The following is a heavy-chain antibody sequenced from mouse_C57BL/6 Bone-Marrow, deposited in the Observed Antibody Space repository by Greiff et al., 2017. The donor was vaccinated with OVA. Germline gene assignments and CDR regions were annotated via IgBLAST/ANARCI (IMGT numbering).Heavy chain of an antibody. J-gene: IGHJ1*03. CDR3: TPRYYGSSPDV. CDR2: IDPENGDT. D-gene: IGHD1-1*01. CDR1: GFNIKDDY. Sequence: EVKLVESGAELVRPGASVKLSCTASGFNIKDDYMHWVKQRPEQGLEWIGWIDPENGDTEYASKFQGKATITADTSSNTAYLQLSSLTSEDTAVYYCTPRYYGSSPDVWGTGTTVTVSS. V-gene: IGHV14-4*01.